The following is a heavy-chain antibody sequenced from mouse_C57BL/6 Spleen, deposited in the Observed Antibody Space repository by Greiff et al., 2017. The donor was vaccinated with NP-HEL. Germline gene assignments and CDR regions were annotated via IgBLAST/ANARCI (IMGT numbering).Heavy chain of an antibody. CDR3: ARNYYGSSPYFDY. V-gene: IGHV1-61*01. CDR1: GYTFTSYW. Sequence: QVQLQQPGAELVRPGSSVKLSCKASGYTFTSYWMDWVKQRPGQGLEWIGNIYPSDSETHYNQKFKDKATLTVDKSSSTAYMQLSSLTSEDSAVYYCARNYYGSSPYFDYWGQGTTHTVSS. D-gene: IGHD1-1*01. CDR2: IYPSDSET. J-gene: IGHJ2*01.